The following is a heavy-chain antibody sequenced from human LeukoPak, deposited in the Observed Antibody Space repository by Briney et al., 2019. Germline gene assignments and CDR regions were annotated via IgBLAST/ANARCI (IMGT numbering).Heavy chain of an antibody. CDR3: ARMGGRITMVRGADP. CDR2: INHSGST. Sequence: SETLSLTCAVYGGSFRGYYWSWIRKPPGKGLEWIGEINHSGSTNYNPSLKSRVTISVDTSKNQFSLKLSSVTAADTAVYYCARMGGRITMVRGADPWGQGTLVTVSS. CDR1: GGSFRGYY. D-gene: IGHD3-10*01. J-gene: IGHJ5*02. V-gene: IGHV4-34*01.